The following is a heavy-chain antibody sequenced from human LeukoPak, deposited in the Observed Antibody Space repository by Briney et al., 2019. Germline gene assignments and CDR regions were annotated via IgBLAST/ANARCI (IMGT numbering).Heavy chain of an antibody. CDR2: ISWDGGST. CDR1: GFTYDDYA. D-gene: IGHD2-2*01. J-gene: IGHJ6*03. V-gene: IGHV3-43D*04. Sequence: GGSLILSCAASGFTYDDYAMHWVRQAPGKGLEWVSLISWDGGSTYYADSVKGRFTISRDNSKNSLYLQMNSLRAEDTALYYCAKDHCSSTSCGKCYYYYMDVWGKGTTVTVSS. CDR3: AKDHCSSTSCGKCYYYYMDV.